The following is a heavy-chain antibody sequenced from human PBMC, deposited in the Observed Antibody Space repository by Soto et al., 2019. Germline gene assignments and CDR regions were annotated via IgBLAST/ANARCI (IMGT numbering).Heavy chain of an antibody. CDR2: FDPEDGET. CDR1: GYTLTELS. D-gene: IGHD3-3*01. J-gene: IGHJ6*02. CDR3: ARDQGITTFGVYSMYYYGMDV. V-gene: IGHV1-24*01. Sequence: VASVKVSCKVSGYTLTELSMHWVRQAPGKGLEWMGGFDPEDGETIYAQKFQGRVTMTEDTSTDTAYMELSSLRSEDTAVYYCARDQGITTFGVYSMYYYGMDVWGQGTTVTVSS.